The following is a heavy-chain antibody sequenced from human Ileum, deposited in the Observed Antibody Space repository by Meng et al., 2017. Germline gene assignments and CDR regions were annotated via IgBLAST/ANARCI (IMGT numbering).Heavy chain of an antibody. V-gene: IGHV4-61*01. D-gene: IGHD7-27*01. CDR3: ARDHWGSLDY. Sequence: QLPLHESGPGLVRPSETLSRTCTVSGASVSSNNCGWGWTRQPPGKGLEWIGYGSPNHHPSPKSRVTISVDTSKNQFFLTLNSVTAADTAIYYCARDHWGSLDYWGQGILVTVSS. CDR2: GSP. CDR1: GASVSSNNCG. J-gene: IGHJ4*02.